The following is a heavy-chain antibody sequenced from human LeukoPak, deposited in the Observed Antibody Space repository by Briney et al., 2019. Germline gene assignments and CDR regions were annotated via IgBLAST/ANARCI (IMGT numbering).Heavy chain of an antibody. CDR1: GFTFSSYT. J-gene: IGHJ4*02. CDR2: ISSSSSSYI. V-gene: IGHV3-21*04. D-gene: IGHD3-10*01. CDR3: AKHGFGVFEGY. Sequence: GGSLRLSCAASGFTFSSYTMIWVRQAPGKGLEWVSSISSSSSSYIYQADSVKGRFTISRDNARNSLYLQVNSLRAEDTAVYYCAKHGFGVFEGYWGQGTLVTVSS.